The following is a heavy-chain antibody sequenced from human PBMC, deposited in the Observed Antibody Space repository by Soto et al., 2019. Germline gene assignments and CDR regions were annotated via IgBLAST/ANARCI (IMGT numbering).Heavy chain of an antibody. J-gene: IGHJ4*01. CDR2: IRSSGSTI. Sequence: PGGSLRLSFAASGFTFSDYYMTWIRQAPGKGLEWGSYIRSSGSTIYYADSVKGRFTISRDNAKNLLYVQMNSLRAEDTAVYYCARGLSYGDNEGYWGHGPLVTVSS. CDR3: ARGLSYGDNEGY. CDR1: GFTFSDYY. V-gene: IGHV3-11*01. D-gene: IGHD4-17*01.